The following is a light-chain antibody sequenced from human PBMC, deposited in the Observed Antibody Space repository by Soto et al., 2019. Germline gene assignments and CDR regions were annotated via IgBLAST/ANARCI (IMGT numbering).Light chain of an antibody. Sequence: EIVLTQSPGTLSVSPGERATLSCRASHSVTSSYLARYQQKPGQAPRLLIYGASSRATGIPERYSGSGSGTDFTLPISSLEHEDFAVYYCHHYGDTPRTFGQGTKVDIK. CDR1: HSVTSSY. CDR3: HHYGDTPRT. CDR2: GAS. J-gene: IGKJ1*01. V-gene: IGKV3-20*01.